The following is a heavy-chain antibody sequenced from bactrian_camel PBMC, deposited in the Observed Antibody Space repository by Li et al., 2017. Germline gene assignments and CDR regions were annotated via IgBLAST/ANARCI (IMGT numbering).Heavy chain of an antibody. D-gene: IGHD3*01. J-gene: IGHJ4*01. V-gene: IGHV3S1*01. CDR3: VRDLFALSNY. Sequence: HVQLVESGGGLVQPGGSLRLSCAASGYTYNRNCMAWFRQAPGKGLGWVSTVMTRSGTTDYSDFARGRFTISRDAAKNTVYLQINSLKLEDTAVYYCVRDLFALSNYWGQGTQVTVS. CDR2: VMTRSGTT. CDR1: GYTYNRNC.